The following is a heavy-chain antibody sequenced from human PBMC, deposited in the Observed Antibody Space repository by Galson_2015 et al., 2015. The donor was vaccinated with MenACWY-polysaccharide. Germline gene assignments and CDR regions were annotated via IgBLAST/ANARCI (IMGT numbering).Heavy chain of an antibody. V-gene: IGHV3-21*01. CDR2: ISSSSSYI. D-gene: IGHD4-17*01. CDR3: ARSTTVTPNWFDP. J-gene: IGHJ5*02. CDR1: GFTFSSYS. Sequence: SLRLSCAASGFTFSSYSMNWVRQAPGKGLEWVSSISSSSSYIYYAASVKGRFTISIDNAKNSLYLQMNSLRAEDTAVYYCARSTTVTPNWFDPWGQGTLVTVSS.